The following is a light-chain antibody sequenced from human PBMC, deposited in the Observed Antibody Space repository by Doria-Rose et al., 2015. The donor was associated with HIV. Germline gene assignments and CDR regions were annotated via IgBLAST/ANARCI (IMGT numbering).Light chain of an antibody. Sequence: VSWYQQHPGKAPKLMIYEVSNRPSGVSNRFSGSKSGNTASLTIDGLQADDEADYYCTSYAGSSVPDVFGTGTKVTVL. CDR2: EVS. J-gene: IGLJ1*01. CDR3: TSYAGSSVPDV. V-gene: IGLV2-14*01.